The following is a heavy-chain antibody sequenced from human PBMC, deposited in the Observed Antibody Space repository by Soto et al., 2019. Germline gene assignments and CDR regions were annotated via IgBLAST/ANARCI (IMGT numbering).Heavy chain of an antibody. D-gene: IGHD2-2*01. CDR2: IYPGDSDT. V-gene: IGHV5-51*01. CDR1: GYSFTSYW. J-gene: IGHJ6*02. CDR3: ARHGQGYCSSTSCPPNSPWLTDYYYYGMDV. Sequence: PGESLKISCKGSGYSFTSYWIGWVRQMPGKGLEWMGIIYPGDSDTRYSPSFQGQVTISADKSISTAYLQWSSLKASDTAMYYCARHGQGYCSSTSCPPNSPWLTDYYYYGMDVWGQGTTVTVSS.